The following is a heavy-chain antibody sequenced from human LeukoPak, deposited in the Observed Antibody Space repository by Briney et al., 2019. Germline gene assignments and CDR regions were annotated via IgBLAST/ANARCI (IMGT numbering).Heavy chain of an antibody. CDR1: GFTFTSYN. CDR3: ARDGSYDFWSGYYLSY. J-gene: IGHJ4*02. CDR2: IYSGGST. Sequence: PGGSLRLSCAASGFTFTSYNMNWVRQAPGKGLEWVSVIYSGGSTYYADSVKGRFTISRDNSKNTVYLQMSSLRAEDTAVYYCARDGSYDFWSGYYLSYWGQGTLVTVSS. V-gene: IGHV3-66*01. D-gene: IGHD3-3*01.